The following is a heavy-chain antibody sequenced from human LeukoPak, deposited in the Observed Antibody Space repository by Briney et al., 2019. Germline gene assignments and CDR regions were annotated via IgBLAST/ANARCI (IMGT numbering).Heavy chain of an antibody. J-gene: IGHJ6*03. D-gene: IGHD2-2*01. CDR3: ARVMPQGDYYYFYMDV. V-gene: IGHV1-69*06. CDR2: IIPIFGTT. Sequence: SVKVSRKASGGTFSSYAISWVRQAPGQGLEWMGGIIPIFGTTNYAQKFQGRVTITADKSTSTAYMELYSLRSEDTAVYYCARVMPQGDYYYFYMDVWGKGTTVTVSS. CDR1: GGTFSSYA.